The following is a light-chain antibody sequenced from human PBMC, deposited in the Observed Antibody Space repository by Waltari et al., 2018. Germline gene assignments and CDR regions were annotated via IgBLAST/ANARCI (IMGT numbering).Light chain of an antibody. CDR1: SGHSSNI. J-gene: IGLJ3*02. CDR2: INSDGSH. V-gene: IGLV4-69*01. CDR3: QTGGHGTWV. Sequence: QLVLTQSPSASASLGASVKLTCTLDSGHSSNIVAWLQQQPEEGPRYLMKINSDGSHSKGDGIPARFSGSSSGAERYLTISSVQSEDEADYYCQTGGHGTWVFGGGTKLTVL.